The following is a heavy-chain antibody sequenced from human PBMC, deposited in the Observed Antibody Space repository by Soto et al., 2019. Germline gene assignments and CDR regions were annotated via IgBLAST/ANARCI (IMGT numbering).Heavy chain of an antibody. D-gene: IGHD2-2*01. CDR3: ARVPAY. CDR2: MYHSGST. Sequence: PSVTLCHRWTVSEGSSVDRGDSWSWVRQPPGKGLEWIGYMYHSGSTYYNPSLKSRVTISIDRSKNQFSLKLSSVSAAEDGVYYCARVPAYRGQGILVTVSS. J-gene: IGHJ4*02. V-gene: IGHV4-30-2*01. CDR1: EGSSVDRGDS.